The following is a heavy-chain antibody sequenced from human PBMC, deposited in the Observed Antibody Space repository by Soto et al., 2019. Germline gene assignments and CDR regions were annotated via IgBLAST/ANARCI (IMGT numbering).Heavy chain of an antibody. CDR1: GFTFGSYA. V-gene: IGHV3-23*01. CDR3: AKGRARHDYVWGSYRYTHINFDY. D-gene: IGHD3-16*02. CDR2: ISGSGGST. Sequence: GGSPRLSCAASGFTFGSYAMSWVRQAPGKGLEWVSAISGSGGSTYYADSVKGRFTISRDNSKNTLYPQMNSLRAEDTAVYYCAKGRARHDYVWGSYRYTHINFDYWGQGTLVTVSS. J-gene: IGHJ4*02.